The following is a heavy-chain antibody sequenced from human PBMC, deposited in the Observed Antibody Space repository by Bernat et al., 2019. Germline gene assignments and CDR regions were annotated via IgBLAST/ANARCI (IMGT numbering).Heavy chain of an antibody. J-gene: IGHJ4*02. CDR2: IWYDGSNK. CDR1: GFTFSSYG. V-gene: IGHV3-33*01. CDR3: ARDGPRYCSGGSCYPYY. Sequence: QVQLVESGGGVVQPGRSLRLSCSASGFTFSSYGMHWVRQAPGQGLGWVAVIWYDGSNKYYADSVKGRFTISRDNSKNTLYLQMNSLRAEDTAVYYCARDGPRYCSGGSCYPYYWGQGTLVTVSS. D-gene: IGHD2-15*01.